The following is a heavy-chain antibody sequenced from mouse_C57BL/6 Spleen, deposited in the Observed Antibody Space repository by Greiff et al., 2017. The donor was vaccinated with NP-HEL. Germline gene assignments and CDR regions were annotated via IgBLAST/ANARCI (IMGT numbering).Heavy chain of an antibody. J-gene: IGHJ3*01. CDR3: ARGNYDEWFAY. CDR2: IYPGDGDT. V-gene: IGHV1-82*01. CDR1: GYAFSSSW. Sequence: VQLQQSGPELVKPGASVKISCKASGYAFSSSWMNWVKQRPGKGLEWIGRIYPGDGDTKYNGKFKGKATLTADKSSSTAYMQLSSLTSEDSAVYFCARGNYDEWFAYWGQGTLVTVSA. D-gene: IGHD2-4*01.